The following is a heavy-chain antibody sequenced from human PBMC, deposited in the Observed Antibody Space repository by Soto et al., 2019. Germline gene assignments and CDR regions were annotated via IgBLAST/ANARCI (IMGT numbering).Heavy chain of an antibody. Sequence: GGSLRLSCAASGFTFSSYAMHWVRQAPGKGLEWVAVISYDGSNKYYADSVKGRFTISRDNSKSTLYLQMNSLRAEDTAVYYCARDRSIFGVVDYYYGMDVWGQGTTVTVSS. D-gene: IGHD3-3*02. CDR2: ISYDGSNK. CDR3: ARDRSIFGVVDYYYGMDV. J-gene: IGHJ6*02. V-gene: IGHV3-30-3*01. CDR1: GFTFSSYA.